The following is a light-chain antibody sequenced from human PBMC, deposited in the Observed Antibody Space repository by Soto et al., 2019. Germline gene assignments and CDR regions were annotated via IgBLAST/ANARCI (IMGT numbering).Light chain of an antibody. V-gene: IGLV1-44*01. Sequence: QSVLTQPPSASGTPGQRVTMSCSGSSSNIGSNTVSWYQQLPGTAPKLLIYTNNQRPSGVPDRFSGSKSGTSASLAISGLQSEDEADYYCAVWDDSLSGPVFGGGTQLTVL. CDR3: AVWDDSLSGPV. CDR1: SSNIGSNT. J-gene: IGLJ2*01. CDR2: TNN.